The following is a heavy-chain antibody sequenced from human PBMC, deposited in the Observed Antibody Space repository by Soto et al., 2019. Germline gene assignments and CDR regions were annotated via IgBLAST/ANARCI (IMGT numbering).Heavy chain of an antibody. Sequence: QVQLQESGPGLVKPSGTLSLTCAVSSGSISSSNWWSCVRQPPGKGLDWIGEIYHSGSTNYNPSLKSRFTILVDKSKHPFSLKLSSVTAADTAVYYGAREGHYYGSGSYYNLHYYYRDVWGKGTKVTVSS. D-gene: IGHD3-10*01. CDR3: AREGHYYGSGSYYNLHYYYRDV. CDR2: IYHSGST. CDR1: SGSISSSNW. J-gene: IGHJ6*03. V-gene: IGHV4-4*02.